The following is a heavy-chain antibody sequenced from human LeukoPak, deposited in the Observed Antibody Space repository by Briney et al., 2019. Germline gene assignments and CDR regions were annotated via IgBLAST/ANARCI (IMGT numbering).Heavy chain of an antibody. J-gene: IGHJ4*02. V-gene: IGHV4-34*01. CDR3: ARGPRTGVFWSGNYMTDY. CDR2: INHSGST. D-gene: IGHD3-3*01. CDR1: GGSFSGYY. Sequence: KPSETLSLTCAVYGGSFSGYYWSWIRQPPGKGLEWIGEINHSGSTNYNPSLKSRVTISVDTSKNQFSLKLSSVTAADTAVYYCARGPRTGVFWSGNYMTDYWGQGTLVTVSS.